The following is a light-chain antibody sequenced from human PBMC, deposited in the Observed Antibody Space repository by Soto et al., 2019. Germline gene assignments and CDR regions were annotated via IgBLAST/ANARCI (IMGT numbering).Light chain of an antibody. CDR3: SSYTNINTRACV. V-gene: IGLV2-14*01. J-gene: IGLJ1*01. CDR1: SSDIGAYDY. CDR2: EVT. Sequence: QSALTQPASVSGSPGQSITISCTGTSSDIGAYDYVSWYQQDPGKAPKLMIYEVTNRPSGVSNRFSGSTSGNTASLTISGLQAEDEAEYYCSSYTNINTRACVFGTGTKVTVL.